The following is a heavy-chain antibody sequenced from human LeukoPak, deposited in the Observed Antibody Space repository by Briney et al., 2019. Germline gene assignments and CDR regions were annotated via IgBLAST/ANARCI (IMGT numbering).Heavy chain of an antibody. CDR2: IYPGDSHT. J-gene: IGHJ6*02. D-gene: IGHD4-23*01. Sequence: GESLKISCKGSGYSFTSYWIGWVRQMPGKGLEWRGIIYPGDSHTRYSPSFQGQVTISADKSISTAYLQWSSLKASDTAMYYCAGLGDYGGKYYYDGMDVWGQGTTVTVSS. V-gene: IGHV5-51*01. CDR1: GYSFTSYW. CDR3: AGLGDYGGKYYYDGMDV.